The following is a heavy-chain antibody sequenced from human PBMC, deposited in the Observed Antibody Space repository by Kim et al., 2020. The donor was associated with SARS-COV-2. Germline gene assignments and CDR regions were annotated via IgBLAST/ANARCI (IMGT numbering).Heavy chain of an antibody. CDR3: ARDGTGEMATRSLDY. Sequence: QKFQGRVTMTRDTSTSTVYMELSSLRSEDTAVYYCARDGTGEMATRSLDYWGQGTLVTVSS. D-gene: IGHD5-12*01. J-gene: IGHJ4*02. V-gene: IGHV1-46*01.